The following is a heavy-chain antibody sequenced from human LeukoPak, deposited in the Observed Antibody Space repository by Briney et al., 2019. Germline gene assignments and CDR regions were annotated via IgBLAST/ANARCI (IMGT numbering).Heavy chain of an antibody. V-gene: IGHV3-23*01. Sequence: GGSLRLSCAVSGITLSNYAMSWVRQAPGKGLEWVAGISGSGGGTHYADSVKGRYTISRDNPKNTLFLQMNNLRAGDTAVYFCAKRGVVIRVILVGFHKEAYYFDSWGQGALVTVSS. J-gene: IGHJ4*02. CDR3: AKRGVVIRVILVGFHKEAYYFDS. CDR2: ISGSGGGT. CDR1: GITLSNYA. D-gene: IGHD3-22*01.